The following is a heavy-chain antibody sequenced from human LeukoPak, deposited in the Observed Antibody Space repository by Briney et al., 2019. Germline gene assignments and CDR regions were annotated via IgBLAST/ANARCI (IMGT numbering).Heavy chain of an antibody. D-gene: IGHD2-15*01. Sequence: GGSLRLSCAASGFTFSGSAMHWVRQASGKGLEWVGRIRSKANSYATAYGASVKGRFTISRDDSKNTAYLQMNSLKTEDTAVYYCAKDFISSGGSKHNPSWFDPWGQGTLVTVSS. CDR3: AKDFISSGGSKHNPSWFDP. V-gene: IGHV3-73*01. J-gene: IGHJ5*02. CDR2: IRSKANSYAT. CDR1: GFTFSGSA.